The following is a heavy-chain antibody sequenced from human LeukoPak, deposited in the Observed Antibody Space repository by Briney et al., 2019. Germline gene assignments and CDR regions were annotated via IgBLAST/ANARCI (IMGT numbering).Heavy chain of an antibody. Sequence: SETLSLTCAVYGGSFSGYCWSWIRQHPGKGMEWIGEINHSGSNNYNPSLKSRVTISVDTSKTQCSLKLRSGTAADTAVYYCARGWTFDPCGQGSQGTVS. CDR3: ARGWTFDP. CDR1: GGSFSGYC. V-gene: IGHV4-34*01. D-gene: IGHD3/OR15-3a*01. J-gene: IGHJ5*02. CDR2: INHSGSN.